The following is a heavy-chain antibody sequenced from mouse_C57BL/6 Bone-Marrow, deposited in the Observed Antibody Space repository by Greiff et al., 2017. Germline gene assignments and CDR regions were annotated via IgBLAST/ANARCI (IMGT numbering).Heavy chain of an antibody. CDR2: MWSGGST. Sequence: VQLQQSGPGLVQPSQSLSITCTVSGFSLTSYGVHWVRQSPGKGLEWLGVMWSGGSTAYNAAFISRLSISKDNSKSQVFFKMNSLQADDTAIYYCAAHYYGSPYFDVWGTGTAVTVSS. CDR1: GFSLTSYG. CDR3: AAHYYGSPYFDV. D-gene: IGHD1-1*01. V-gene: IGHV2-2*01. J-gene: IGHJ1*03.